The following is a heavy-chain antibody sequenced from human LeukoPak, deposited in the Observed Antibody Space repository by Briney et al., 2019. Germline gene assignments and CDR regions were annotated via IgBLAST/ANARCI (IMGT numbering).Heavy chain of an antibody. D-gene: IGHD1-26*01. Sequence: SVKLSRNASAATFSSYAISWVRDPQAQGLELVRGIITIFGTANYAQKLQSRVTITADESTSPAYMELSSLRSEDTAVYYCARETSIVGATHWYFYLCGGGTLVTVSS. V-gene: IGHV1-69*01. J-gene: IGHJ2*01. CDR1: AATFSSYA. CDR3: ARETSIVGATHWYFYL. CDR2: IITIFGTA.